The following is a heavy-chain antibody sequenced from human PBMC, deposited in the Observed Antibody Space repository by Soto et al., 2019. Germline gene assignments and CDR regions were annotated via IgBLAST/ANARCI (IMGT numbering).Heavy chain of an antibody. CDR3: ARTPHSSSWYPYFDY. D-gene: IGHD6-13*01. CDR2: ISYDGSNK. J-gene: IGHJ4*02. Sequence: QVQLVESGGGVVQPGRSLRLSCAASGFTFSSYAMHWVRQAPGKGLEWVAVISYDGSNKYYADSVKGRFTISRDNSKNTLYLQMNSLRAEDTAVYYCARTPHSSSWYPYFDYWGQGTLVTVSS. CDR1: GFTFSSYA. V-gene: IGHV3-30-3*01.